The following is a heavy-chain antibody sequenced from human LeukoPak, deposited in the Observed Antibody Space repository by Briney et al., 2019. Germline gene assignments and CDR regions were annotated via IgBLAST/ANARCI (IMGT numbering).Heavy chain of an antibody. V-gene: IGHV3-48*03. J-gene: IGHJ6*04. CDR2: ISSSGSTI. Sequence: PGGSLRLSCAASGFTFSSYEMNWVRQAPGKGLEWVSYISSSGSTIYYADSVKGRFTISRDNAKYSLYLQMNSLRAEDTAFYYCARDDCSGGSCYSYYGMDVWGKGTTVTVSS. D-gene: IGHD2-15*01. CDR3: ARDDCSGGSCYSYYGMDV. CDR1: GFTFSSYE.